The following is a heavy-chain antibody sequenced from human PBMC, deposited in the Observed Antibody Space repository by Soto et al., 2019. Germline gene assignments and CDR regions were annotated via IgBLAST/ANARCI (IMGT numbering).Heavy chain of an antibody. CDR1: GGSLSSYY. Sequence: PSETLSLTCTVSGGSLSSYYWGWIRQPPGKGLEWIGSIYYGETSYYNPSLKSRVTISVDTSKNQLSLKLSSVTAADTAVYYCARQPKITARVPPNFAYWGQGTLVNVSS. J-gene: IGHJ4*01. D-gene: IGHD5-18*01. V-gene: IGHV4-39*01. CDR3: ARQPKITARVPPNFAY. CDR2: IYYGETS.